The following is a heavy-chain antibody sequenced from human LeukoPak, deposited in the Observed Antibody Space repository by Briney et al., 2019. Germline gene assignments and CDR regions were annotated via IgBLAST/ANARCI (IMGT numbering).Heavy chain of an antibody. Sequence: GGSLRLSCAASGFTFNNYAMHWVRQAPGKGLEWVAVISYDGSNKYYTDSVKGRFTISRDNSKNTLYLQMNSLRSEDTAVYFCARDSGFSGTQRGEYWGHGTLVTVSS. CDR1: GFTFNNYA. CDR3: ARDSGFSGTQRGEY. CDR2: ISYDGSNK. D-gene: IGHD3/OR15-3a*01. J-gene: IGHJ4*01. V-gene: IGHV3-30*04.